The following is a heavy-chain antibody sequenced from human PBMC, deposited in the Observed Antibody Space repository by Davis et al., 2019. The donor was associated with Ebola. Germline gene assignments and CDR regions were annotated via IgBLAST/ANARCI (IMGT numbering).Heavy chain of an antibody. CDR1: GGSISSYY. J-gene: IGHJ6*02. CDR3: ARGNRENDFWSQDYYYYGMDV. CDR2: IYYSGST. D-gene: IGHD3-3*01. V-gene: IGHV4-59*01. Sequence: PGGSLRLSCTVSGGSISSYYWSWIRQPPGKGLEWIGYIYYSGSTNYNPSLKSRVTISVDTSKNQFSLKLSSVTAADTAVYYCARGNRENDFWSQDYYYYGMDVWGQGTTVTVSS.